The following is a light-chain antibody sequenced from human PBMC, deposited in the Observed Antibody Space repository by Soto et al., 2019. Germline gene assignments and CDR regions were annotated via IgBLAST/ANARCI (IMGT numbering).Light chain of an antibody. V-gene: IGKV3-11*01. CDR3: QQRSIWPWT. CDR2: DAS. Sequence: EIVLTQSRATLSLSPGERATLSCWASQSVSNYFVWYQQKPGQAPRLLIYDASKRATGIPARFSGSGSGTDFTLTISSLEPEDFAVYYCQQRSIWPWTFGQGTKVDIK. CDR1: QSVSNY. J-gene: IGKJ1*01.